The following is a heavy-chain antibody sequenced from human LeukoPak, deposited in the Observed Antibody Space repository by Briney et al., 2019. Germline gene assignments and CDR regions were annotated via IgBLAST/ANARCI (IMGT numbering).Heavy chain of an antibody. CDR3: ARTIVVAGTWLLDY. D-gene: IGHD6-19*01. CDR2: IYYSGST. V-gene: IGHV4-31*03. CDR1: GGSISSGGYY. Sequence: SETLSLTCTVSGGSISSGGYYWSWIRQHPGKGLEWIGYIYYSGSTYYNPSLKSRVTISVDTSKNQFSLQLNSVTPEDTAVYYCARTIVVAGTWLLDYWGQGTLVTVSS. J-gene: IGHJ4*02.